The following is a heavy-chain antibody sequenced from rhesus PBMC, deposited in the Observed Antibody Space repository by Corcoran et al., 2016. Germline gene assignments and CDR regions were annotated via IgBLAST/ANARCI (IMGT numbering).Heavy chain of an antibody. Sequence: QVTLKESGPALVKPTQTLTLTCTFSGFSLSTRGMVVGWVRQPPGKALEWLASIYWNDEKYYRTSLKSRLTISKDTSKIQVVLRMTNMDPMDTATYFCARGSITSGTYGLDSWGQGVVVTVSS. CDR3: ARGSITSGTYGLDS. CDR1: GFSLSTRGMV. CDR2: IYWNDEK. J-gene: IGHJ6*01. D-gene: IGHD1-38*01. V-gene: IGHV2S1*01.